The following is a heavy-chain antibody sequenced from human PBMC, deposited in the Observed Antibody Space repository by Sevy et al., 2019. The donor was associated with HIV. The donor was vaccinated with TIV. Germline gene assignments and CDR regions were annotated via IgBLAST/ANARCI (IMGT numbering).Heavy chain of an antibody. J-gene: IGHJ4*02. D-gene: IGHD6-19*01. CDR3: TTFPRYSSGWYYHY. V-gene: IGHV3-73*01. Sequence: GGSLRLSCAASGFTFSGSAMHWVRQASGKGLEWVGRIRSKANSYGTAYAASVKGRFTISRDDSKNTAYLQMNSLKTDDTAVYYCTTFPRYSSGWYYHYWGQGTLVTVSS. CDR2: IRSKANSYGT. CDR1: GFTFSGSA.